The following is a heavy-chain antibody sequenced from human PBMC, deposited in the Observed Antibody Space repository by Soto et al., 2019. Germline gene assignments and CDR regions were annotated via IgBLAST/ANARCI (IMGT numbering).Heavy chain of an antibody. V-gene: IGHV4-31*03. D-gene: IGHD6-13*01. J-gene: IGHJ4*02. CDR3: AREERIAAAGRFDY. CDR2: IYYSGST. CDR1: GGSISSGDYY. Sequence: SETLSLTCTVSGGSISSGDYYWSWIRQVPGKGLEWIGYIYYSGSTYYNPSLKSRVAMSVDTSKNQFSLKMRSVTAADTAIYYCAREERIAAAGRFDYWGQGTLVTVSS.